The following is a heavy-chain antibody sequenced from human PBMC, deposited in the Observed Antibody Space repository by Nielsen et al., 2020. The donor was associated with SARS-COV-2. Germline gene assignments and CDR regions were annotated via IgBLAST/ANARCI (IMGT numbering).Heavy chain of an antibody. V-gene: IGHV1/OR15-1*04. D-gene: IGHD2-2*01. CDR3: ARAQLRSTWDFDS. CDR2: IDPHSGTT. CDR1: GYRFTAYS. Sequence: ASVKVSCKASGYRFTAYSMHWVRQAPGQGPEWMGRIDPHSGTTIYAQKFQGRVTMTRDTSTSTVYMELTTLRSEDTATYYCARAQLRSTWDFDSWGQGTLVTVSS. J-gene: IGHJ4*02.